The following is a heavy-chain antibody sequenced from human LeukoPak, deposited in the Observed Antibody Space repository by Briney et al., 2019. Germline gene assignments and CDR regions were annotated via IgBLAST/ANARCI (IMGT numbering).Heavy chain of an antibody. J-gene: IGHJ3*02. Sequence: GGSLRLSCAASGFTFSSYEMNWVRQAPGKGLEWVSFISFSGNSIYYADSVKGRFTISRDNSKNTLYLQMNSLRAEDTAVYYCARERLLGAFDIWGQGTMVTVSS. V-gene: IGHV3-48*03. CDR1: GFTFSSYE. CDR2: ISFSGNSI. CDR3: ARERLLGAFDI.